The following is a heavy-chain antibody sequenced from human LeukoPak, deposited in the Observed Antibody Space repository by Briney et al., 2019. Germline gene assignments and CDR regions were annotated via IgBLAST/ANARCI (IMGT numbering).Heavy chain of an antibody. CDR3: AKDWGIIVVVSLDY. CDR1: GFTFSSYA. CDR2: ISGSGGST. J-gene: IGHJ4*02. V-gene: IGHV3-23*01. Sequence: GGSLRLSCAASGFTFSSYAMSWVRQAPGKGLEWVSAISGSGGSTYYADSMKGRFTISRDNSKNTLYLQMNSLRAEDTAVYYCAKDWGIIVVVSLDYWGQGTLVTVSS. D-gene: IGHD2-2*01.